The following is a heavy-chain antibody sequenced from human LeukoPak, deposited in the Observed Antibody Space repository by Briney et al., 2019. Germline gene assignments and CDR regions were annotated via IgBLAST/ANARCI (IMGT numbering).Heavy chain of an antibody. D-gene: IGHD3-3*01. CDR2: IYYSGST. CDR1: GGSISSYY. V-gene: IGHV4-59*01. Sequence: SETLSLTCTVSGGSISSYYWSWNRQPAGKGLEWIGYIYYSGSTSYNPSLKSRVTISVDTPKNQFSLKLSSVTAADTAVYYCARGVYGVAFYYYYMDVWGKGTTVTVSS. CDR3: ARGVYGVAFYYYYMDV. J-gene: IGHJ6*03.